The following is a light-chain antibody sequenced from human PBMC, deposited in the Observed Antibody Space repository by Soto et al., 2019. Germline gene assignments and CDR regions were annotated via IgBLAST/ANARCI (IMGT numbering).Light chain of an antibody. CDR3: SSYAASSNV. CDR2: EVN. V-gene: IGLV2-8*01. CDR1: SSDVGGYNY. J-gene: IGLJ1*01. Sequence: QSVLTQPPSASGSPGQSVAISCTRTSSDVGGYNYVSWYQQHPGKAPKLMIYEVNKRPSGVPDRFSGSKSGNTASLTVSGLQAEDEADYYCSSYAASSNVFGTGTKVTVL.